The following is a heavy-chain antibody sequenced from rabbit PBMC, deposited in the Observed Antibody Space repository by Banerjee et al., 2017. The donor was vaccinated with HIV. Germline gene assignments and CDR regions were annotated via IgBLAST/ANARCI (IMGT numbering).Heavy chain of an antibody. CDR2: IDPVFGST. CDR1: GFDFSSYY. D-gene: IGHD1-1*01. V-gene: IGHV1S7*01. CDR3: ARDSSSGYYLTRLDL. Sequence: QLKESGGGLVQPGGSLKLSCKASGFDFSSYYMSWVRQAPGKGLEWIGYIDPVFGSTYYASWVNGRFTISSHNAQNTLYLQLNSLTAADTATYFCARDSSSGYYLTRLDLWGPGTLVTVS. J-gene: IGHJ3*01.